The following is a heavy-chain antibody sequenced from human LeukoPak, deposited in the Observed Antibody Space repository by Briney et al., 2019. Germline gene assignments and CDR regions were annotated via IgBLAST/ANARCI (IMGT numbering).Heavy chain of an antibody. Sequence: PGGSLRLSCAASGFTFSSYAMHWVRQAPGKGLEWVAVISYDGSNKYYADSVKGRFTISRDNSKNTLYLQMNSLRAEDTAVYYCARRRGEWNSWYGDYYDYWGQGTLVTVSS. CDR1: GFTFSSYA. V-gene: IGHV3-30*04. CDR2: ISYDGSNK. CDR3: ARRRGEWNSWYGDYYDY. J-gene: IGHJ4*02. D-gene: IGHD6-13*01.